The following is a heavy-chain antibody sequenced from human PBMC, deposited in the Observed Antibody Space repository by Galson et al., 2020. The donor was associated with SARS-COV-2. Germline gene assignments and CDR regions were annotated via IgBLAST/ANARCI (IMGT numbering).Heavy chain of an antibody. CDR1: GFSFSNFW. CDR2: IKRDGSVV. D-gene: IGHD3-3*01. J-gene: IGHJ3*02. CDR3: ATGRYPFGFDI. V-gene: IGHV3-74*01. Sequence: GGSLRLSCAASGFSFSNFWMHWVRQAPGKGPVYVAAIKRDGSVVHYADSVKGRFTVSRDNAKNTLYLQMTSLGVEDTAVFSCATGRYPFGFDIWGQGTMVTVSS.